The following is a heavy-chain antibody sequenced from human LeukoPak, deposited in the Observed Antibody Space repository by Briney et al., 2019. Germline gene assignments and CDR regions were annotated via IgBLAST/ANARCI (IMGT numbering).Heavy chain of an antibody. V-gene: IGHV3-30*18. CDR2: ISYDGSNK. CDR1: GFTFSSYG. D-gene: IGHD2-15*01. J-gene: IGHJ4*02. CDR3: AKDFGGYCSGGSCYDGFDY. Sequence: GRSLRLSCAASGFTFSSYGMHWVRQAPGKGLEWVAVISYDGSNKYYADSVKGRFTISRDNSKNTLYLQMNSLRAEDTAVYYRAKDFGGYCSGGSCYDGFDYWGQGTLVTVSS.